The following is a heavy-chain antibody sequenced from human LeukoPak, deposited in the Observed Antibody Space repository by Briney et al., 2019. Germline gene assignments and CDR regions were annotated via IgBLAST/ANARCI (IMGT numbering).Heavy chain of an antibody. V-gene: IGHV3-30*04. Sequence: GGSLRLSCAASGFTFSSYAMHWVRQAPRKGLEWVAVISYDGSNKYYADSVKGRFTISRDNSKNTLYLQMNSLRAEDTAVYYCARGRTIYVDYWGQGTLVTVSS. J-gene: IGHJ4*02. CDR3: ARGRTIYVDY. CDR1: GFTFSSYA. D-gene: IGHD3-3*01. CDR2: ISYDGSNK.